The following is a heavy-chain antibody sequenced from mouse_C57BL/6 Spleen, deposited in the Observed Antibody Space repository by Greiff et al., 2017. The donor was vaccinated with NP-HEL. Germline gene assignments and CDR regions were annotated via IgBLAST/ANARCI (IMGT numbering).Heavy chain of an antibody. Sequence: VKLQQSGAELARPGASVKLSCKASGYTFTSYGISWVKQRTGQGLEWIGEIYPRSGNTYYNEKFKGKATLTADKSSSTAYMELRSLTSEDSAVYFCERYDYGSSYAMDYWGQGTSVTVSS. J-gene: IGHJ4*01. D-gene: IGHD1-1*01. CDR2: IYPRSGNT. CDR1: GYTFTSYG. CDR3: ERYDYGSSYAMDY. V-gene: IGHV1-81*01.